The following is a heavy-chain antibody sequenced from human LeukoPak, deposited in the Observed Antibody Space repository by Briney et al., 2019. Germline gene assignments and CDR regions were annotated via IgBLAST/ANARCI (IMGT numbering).Heavy chain of an antibody. V-gene: IGHV3-7*01. CDR1: GFTFSSYW. CDR3: TRDPRHFDS. J-gene: IGHJ5*01. Sequence: GGSLRLSCAASGFTFSSYWMSWVRQAPGKGLGWVANIKQDGSEKYYVDSVKGRFTISRDNAKNSLYLQMSSLRVEDTAVYYCTRDPRHFDSCGQGTLVTVSS. D-gene: IGHD6-6*01. CDR2: IKQDGSEK.